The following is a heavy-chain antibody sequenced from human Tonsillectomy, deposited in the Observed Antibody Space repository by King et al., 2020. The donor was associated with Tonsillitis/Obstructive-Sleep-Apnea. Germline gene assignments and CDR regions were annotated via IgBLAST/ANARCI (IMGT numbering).Heavy chain of an antibody. Sequence: QLQESGPGLVKPSETLSLTCTVSGGSISSYYWSWIRQPPGKGLEWSGYISYSGSTNYNASFKSRVTISVDPSNNQFSLKLSSLTAADTAVYYCAGAPYYDILTGREYYFNYWGQGTLVTVSS. D-gene: IGHD3-9*01. CDR3: AGAPYYDILTGREYYFNY. V-gene: IGHV4-59*01. CDR1: GGSISSYY. J-gene: IGHJ4*02. CDR2: ISYSGST.